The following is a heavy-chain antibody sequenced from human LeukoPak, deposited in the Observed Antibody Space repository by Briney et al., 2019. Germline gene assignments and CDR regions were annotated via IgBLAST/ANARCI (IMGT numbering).Heavy chain of an antibody. V-gene: IGHV1-69*04. CDR2: IIPILGIA. Sequence: ASVKVSCKASGGTFSSYAISWVRQAPGQGLEWMGRIIPILGIANYAQKFQGRVTITADKSTSTAYMELSSLRSEDTAVYYCARVGHSSGYLRDYWGQGTLVTVSS. CDR1: GGTFSSYA. CDR3: ARVGHSSGYLRDY. J-gene: IGHJ4*02. D-gene: IGHD3-22*01.